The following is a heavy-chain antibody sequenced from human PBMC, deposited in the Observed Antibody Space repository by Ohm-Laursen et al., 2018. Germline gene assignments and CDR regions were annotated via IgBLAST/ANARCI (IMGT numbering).Heavy chain of an antibody. D-gene: IGHD6-6*01. CDR1: GFTFSNYW. V-gene: IGHV3-74*01. CDR3: ARNAAPRGGSSSAGTYYYGLDV. Sequence: GSLRLSCSATGFTFSNYWMHWVRQAPGKGLVWVSRINRDGSSISYADSVKGRFTISRDNAKNTLDLQMNSVRADDTAVYYCARNAAPRGGSSSAGTYYYGLDVWGQGTTVTVSS. CDR2: INRDGSSI. J-gene: IGHJ6*02.